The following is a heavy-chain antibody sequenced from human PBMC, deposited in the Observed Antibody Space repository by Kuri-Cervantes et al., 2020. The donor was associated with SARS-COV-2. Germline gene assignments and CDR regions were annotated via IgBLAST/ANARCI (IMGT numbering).Heavy chain of an antibody. Sequence: ASVKVSCKVSGYTLTELSMHWVRQAPGKGLEWMGGFDPEDGETIYAQKFQGRVTMTEDISTDTAYMELSSLRSEDTAVYYCATTFAFLMGATYDYWGQGTLVTVSS. D-gene: IGHD1-26*01. CDR3: ATTFAFLMGATYDY. CDR1: GYTLTELS. J-gene: IGHJ4*02. CDR2: FDPEDGET. V-gene: IGHV1-24*01.